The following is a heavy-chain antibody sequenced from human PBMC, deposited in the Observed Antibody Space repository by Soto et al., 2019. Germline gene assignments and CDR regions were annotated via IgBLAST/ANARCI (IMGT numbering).Heavy chain of an antibody. Sequence: SETLSLTCTVSGGSISSSSYYWGWIRQPPGKGLEWIGSIYYSGSTYYNPSLKSRVTISVDTSKNQFSLKLSSVTAADTAVYYCASLTPYCDDRGGLDYGAQGTPVPVSS. CDR1: GGSISSSSYY. J-gene: IGHJ4*02. CDR2: IYYSGST. V-gene: IGHV4-39*01. D-gene: IGHD3-22*01. CDR3: ASLTPYCDDRGGLDY.